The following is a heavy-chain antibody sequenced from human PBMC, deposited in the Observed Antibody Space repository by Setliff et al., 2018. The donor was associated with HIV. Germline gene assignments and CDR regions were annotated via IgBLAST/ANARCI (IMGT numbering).Heavy chain of an antibody. V-gene: IGHV1-69*13. J-gene: IGHJ4*02. CDR3: ARAILGGVPDN. CDR1: GGTFSNYA. CDR2: IIPIFGTA. Sequence: SVMVSCKASGGTFSNYAISWVRQAPGQGLEWMGGIIPIFGTANYAQKFQGRVAITADESTSTAYMELSSPRSEDTAVYYCARAILGGVPDNWGQGTLVTVSS. D-gene: IGHD3-3*01.